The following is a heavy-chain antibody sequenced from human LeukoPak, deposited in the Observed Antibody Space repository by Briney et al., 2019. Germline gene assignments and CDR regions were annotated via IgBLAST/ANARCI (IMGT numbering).Heavy chain of an antibody. D-gene: IGHD3/OR15-3a*01. V-gene: IGHV4-4*07. CDR1: GGAISGYY. CDR3: ARAGSGYDFFDY. Sequence: RASETLSLTCTVSGGAISGYYWSWIRQPAGKGLEWLGRVYSSGSTKYNPSLESRVTMSVDTSKNQFSLKLNFVTAADTAVYYCARAGSGYDFFDYWGQGTLVTVSS. CDR2: VYSSGST. J-gene: IGHJ4*02.